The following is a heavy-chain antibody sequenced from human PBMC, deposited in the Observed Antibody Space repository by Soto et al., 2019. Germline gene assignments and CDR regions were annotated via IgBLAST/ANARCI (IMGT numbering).Heavy chain of an antibody. CDR2: IYYSGST. CDR1: GGSISSYY. CDR3: ARDHGDHSFDY. V-gene: IGHV4-59*01. Sequence: QVQLQESGPGLVKPSETLSLTCTVSGGSISSYYWSWIRQPPGKGLEWIGYIYYSGSTNYNPSLKSRVTISVDTSKNQFSLKLSSVTAADTAVYYCARDHGDHSFDYWGQGTLVPVSS. D-gene: IGHD4-17*01. J-gene: IGHJ4*02.